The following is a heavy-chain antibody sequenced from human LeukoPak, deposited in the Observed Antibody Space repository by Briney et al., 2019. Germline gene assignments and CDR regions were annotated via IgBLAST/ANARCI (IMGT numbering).Heavy chain of an antibody. CDR2: IYYSGST. CDR3: ARGLRYFAYFDY. V-gene: IGHV4-39*01. CDR1: GGSISSSSYY. J-gene: IGHJ4*02. D-gene: IGHD3-9*01. Sequence: SETLSLTCTVSGGSISSSSYYWGWIRQPPGKGLEWIGSIYYSGSTYYNPSLKSRVTISVDTSKNQFSLKLSSVTAADTAVYYCARGLRYFAYFDYWGQGTLVTVSS.